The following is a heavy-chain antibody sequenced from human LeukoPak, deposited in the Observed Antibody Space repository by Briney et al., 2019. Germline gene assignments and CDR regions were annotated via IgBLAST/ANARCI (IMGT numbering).Heavy chain of an antibody. CDR2: INPNSGGT. V-gene: IGHV1-2*02. CDR3: ALLTPGIAVARTTEFVY. CDR1: GYTFAGYY. J-gene: IGHJ4*02. D-gene: IGHD6-19*01. Sequence: GASVKVSCKASGYTFAGYYMHWVRQAPGQGLEWMGWINPNSGGTNYAQKFQGRVTMTRDTSISTAYMELSRLRSDDTAVYYCALLTPGIAVARTTEFVYWGQGTLVTVSS.